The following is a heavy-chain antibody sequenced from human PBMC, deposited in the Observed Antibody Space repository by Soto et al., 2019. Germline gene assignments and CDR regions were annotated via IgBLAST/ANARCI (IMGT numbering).Heavy chain of an antibody. CDR2: IWYDGSNK. Sequence: GGSLRLSCAASGFTFNNYNMHCVRQAPGKGLECVAGIWYDGSNKYYADSVTGRFTISRDNSKNTLYLQVNSLGAEDTALYYCARDGYCFITSCTYYASGLDVWGQGPTVTVSS. V-gene: IGHV3-33*01. J-gene: IGHJ6*02. CDR3: ARDGYCFITSCTYYASGLDV. CDR1: GFTFNNYN. D-gene: IGHD2-2*01.